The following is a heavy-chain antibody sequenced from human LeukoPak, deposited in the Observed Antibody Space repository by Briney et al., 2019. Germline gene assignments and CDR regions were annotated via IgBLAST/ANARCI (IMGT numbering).Heavy chain of an antibody. D-gene: IGHD6-13*01. CDR3: ARYSRSWYGYFQH. Sequence: ASVKVSCKASGGTFSSYAISWVRQAPGQGLEWMGRIIPILGIANYAQKFQGRVTITADKSTSTAYMELSSLRSEDTAVYYCARYSRSWYGYFQHWGQGTLVTVSS. V-gene: IGHV1-69*04. CDR2: IIPILGIA. CDR1: GGTFSSYA. J-gene: IGHJ1*01.